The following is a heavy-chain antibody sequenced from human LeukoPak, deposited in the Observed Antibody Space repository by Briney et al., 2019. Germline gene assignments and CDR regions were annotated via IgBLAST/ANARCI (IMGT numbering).Heavy chain of an antibody. CDR2: IHNSGNT. Sequence: SEPLSLTCLVSGGSARSYYWSWIRHPPGEGLEWIAYIHNSGNTNYNPSLKSRVTISVDTSKNQFSLKLRSVTAADTAVYYCVRDWEGFNFDIWGQGTMVTVSS. D-gene: IGHD1-26*01. CDR1: GGSARSYY. CDR3: VRDWEGFNFDI. V-gene: IGHV4-59*02. J-gene: IGHJ3*02.